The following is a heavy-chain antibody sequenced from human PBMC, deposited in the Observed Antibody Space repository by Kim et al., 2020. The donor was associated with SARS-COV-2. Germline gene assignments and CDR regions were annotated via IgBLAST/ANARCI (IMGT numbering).Heavy chain of an antibody. CDR3: AKDQNIVVVPAAMPRGSLDY. Sequence: RFTISRDNSKNTLYLQMNSLRAEDTAVYYCAKDQNIVVVPAAMPRGSLDYWGQGTLVTVSS. J-gene: IGHJ4*02. D-gene: IGHD2-2*01. V-gene: IGHV3-23*01.